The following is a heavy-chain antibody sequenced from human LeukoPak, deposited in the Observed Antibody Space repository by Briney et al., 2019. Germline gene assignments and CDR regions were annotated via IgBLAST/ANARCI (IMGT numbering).Heavy chain of an antibody. J-gene: IGHJ5*02. D-gene: IGHD2-21*02. CDR3: AKDQHIVVVTAHNWFDP. Sequence: GGSLRLSCAASGFTFSSYAMSWVRQAPGKGLEWLSAISGSGGSTYYADSVKGRFTISRDNSKNTLYLQMNSLRAEDTAVYYCAKDQHIVVVTAHNWFDPWGQGTLVTVSS. CDR1: GFTFSSYA. CDR2: ISGSGGST. V-gene: IGHV3-23*01.